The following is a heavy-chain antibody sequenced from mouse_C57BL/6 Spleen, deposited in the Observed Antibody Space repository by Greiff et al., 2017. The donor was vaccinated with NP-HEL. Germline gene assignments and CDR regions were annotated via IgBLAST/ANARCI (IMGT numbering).Heavy chain of an antibody. CDR3: AREGDYAWFAY. V-gene: IGHV1-18*01. J-gene: IGHJ3*01. D-gene: IGHD1-1*02. CDR1: GYTFTDYN. Sequence: EVQLQQSGPELVKPGASVKIPCKASGYTFTDYNMDWVKQSHGKSLEWIGDINPNNGGTIYNQKFKGKATLTVDKSSSTAYMELRSLTSEDTAVYYWAREGDYAWFAYWGQGTLVTVSA. CDR2: INPNNGGT.